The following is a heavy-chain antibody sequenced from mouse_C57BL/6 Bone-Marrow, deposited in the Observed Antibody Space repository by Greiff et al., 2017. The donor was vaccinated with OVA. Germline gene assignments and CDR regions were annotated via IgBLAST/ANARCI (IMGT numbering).Heavy chain of an antibody. V-gene: IGHV1-26*01. D-gene: IGHD1-1*02. CDR3: AREVGSRGFAY. J-gene: IGHJ3*01. CDR1: GYTFTDYY. CDR2: INPNNGGT. Sequence: VQLQQSGPELVKPGASVKISCKASGYTFTDYYMNWVKQSHGKSLEWIGDINPNNGGTSYNQKFKGKATLTVDKSSSTAYMELRSLTSEDSAVYYCAREVGSRGFAYWGQGTLVTVSA.